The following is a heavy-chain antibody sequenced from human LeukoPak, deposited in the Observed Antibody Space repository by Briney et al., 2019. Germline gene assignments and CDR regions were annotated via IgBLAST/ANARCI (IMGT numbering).Heavy chain of an antibody. CDR3: ARATYYYGSGSYFDY. D-gene: IGHD3-10*01. CDR2: IYTSGST. J-gene: IGHJ4*02. V-gene: IGHV4-4*07. Sequence: SETLSLTCTVSGGSISSHYWSWIRQPAGKGLEWIGRIYTSGSTNYNPSLKSRVTMSVDTSKNQFSLKLSSVTAADTAVYYCARATYYYGSGSYFDYWGQGTLVTVSS. CDR1: GGSISSHY.